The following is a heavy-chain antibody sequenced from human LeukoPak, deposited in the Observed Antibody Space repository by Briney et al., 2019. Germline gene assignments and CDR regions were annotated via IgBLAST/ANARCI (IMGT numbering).Heavy chain of an antibody. D-gene: IGHD6-13*01. CDR3: ARSSIAAEIDY. CDR2: IYSGGST. J-gene: IGHJ4*02. V-gene: IGHV3-66*01. Sequence: GGSLRLSCAASGFTFSSYAMSWVRQAPGKGLEWVSVIYSGGSTYYADSVKGRFTISRDNSKNTLYLQMNSLRAEDTAVYYCARSSIAAEIDYWGQGTLVTVSS. CDR1: GFTFSSYA.